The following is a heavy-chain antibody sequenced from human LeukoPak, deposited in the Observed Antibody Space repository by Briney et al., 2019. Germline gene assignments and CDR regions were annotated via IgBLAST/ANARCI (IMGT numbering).Heavy chain of an antibody. J-gene: IGHJ4*02. CDR2: INPNSGGT. CDR1: GFTFTGYY. Sequence: ASVKVSCKASGFTFTGYYIHWVRQAPGQGLEWMGRINPNSGGTNYAQKFQGRVTMTRDTSISTAYMELSRLKSDDTAVYYCARVANCGGDCYSFDYWGQGTLVTVSS. D-gene: IGHD2-21*02. V-gene: IGHV1-2*06. CDR3: ARVANCGGDCYSFDY.